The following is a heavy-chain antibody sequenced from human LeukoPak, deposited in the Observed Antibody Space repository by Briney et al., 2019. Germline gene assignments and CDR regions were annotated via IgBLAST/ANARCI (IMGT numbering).Heavy chain of an antibody. CDR1: GFTFSNYW. CDR2: INSDGINT. J-gene: IGHJ4*02. Sequence: GGSLRLSCAASGFTFSNYWMHWVRQAPGKGLVWVSRINSDGINTSYADSVKGRFTISRDNAKNTLYLQMNSLRADDTAVYYCASTTGYWGQGTLVTVSS. D-gene: IGHD4-11*01. CDR3: ASTTGY. V-gene: IGHV3-74*01.